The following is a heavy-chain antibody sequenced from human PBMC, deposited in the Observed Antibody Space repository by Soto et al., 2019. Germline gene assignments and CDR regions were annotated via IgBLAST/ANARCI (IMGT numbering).Heavy chain of an antibody. CDR1: GYTFTGYY. J-gene: IGHJ4*02. D-gene: IGHD3-10*01. CDR2: INPNSGGT. V-gene: IGHV1-2*02. Sequence: QVQLVQSGAEVKKPGASVKVSCKASGYTFTGYYMHWVRQAPGQGLEWMGWINPNSGGTNYAQKVQGRVTMTRDTSISTAYMELSRLRSDDTAVYYCARDGRLWLRTFDYWGQGTLVTVSS. CDR3: ARDGRLWLRTFDY.